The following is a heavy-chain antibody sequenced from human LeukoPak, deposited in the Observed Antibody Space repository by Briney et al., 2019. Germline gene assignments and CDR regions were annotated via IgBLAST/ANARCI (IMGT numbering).Heavy chain of an antibody. CDR2: ISGSGGST. CDR3: AKGRGYSYYYGMDV. D-gene: IGHD5-18*01. Sequence: GGSLRLSCAASGFTFSSYAMSWVRQAPGKGLEWVSAISGSGGSTYYADSVKGRFTISRDNSKNTLHLQMNSLRAEDTAVYYCAKGRGYSYYYGMDVWGQGTTVTVSS. J-gene: IGHJ6*02. V-gene: IGHV3-23*01. CDR1: GFTFSSYA.